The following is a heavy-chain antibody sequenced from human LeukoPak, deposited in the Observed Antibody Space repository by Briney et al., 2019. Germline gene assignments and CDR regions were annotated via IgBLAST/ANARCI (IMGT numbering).Heavy chain of an antibody. CDR1: GYTFNDYY. V-gene: IGHV1-2*04. CDR2: INPNSGGT. D-gene: IGHD3-16*01. CDR3: ARDRGRGGLISAFDI. Sequence: ASVKVSCKTSGYTFNDYYIHWVRQAPGQGLEWMGWINPNSGGTNYAQKFQDWVTMTRDTSIGTAYMELRRLRSDDTAVYYCARDRGRGGLISAFDIWGQGTMVTVS. J-gene: IGHJ3*02.